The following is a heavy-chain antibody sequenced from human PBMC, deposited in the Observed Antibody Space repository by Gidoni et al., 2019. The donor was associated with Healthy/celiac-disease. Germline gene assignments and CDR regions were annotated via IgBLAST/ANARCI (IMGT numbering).Heavy chain of an antibody. CDR1: GGTSSSYA. D-gene: IGHD6-13*01. CDR3: ARVRSSRYYYYYGMDV. Sequence: QVQLVQSGAVVKKPGSSVKVSCKASGGTSSSYAISWVRQAPGQGLEWMGGIIPSFGTANYEQKFQGRVTITADEATSTAYMELSSLRSEDTAVYYCARVRSSRYYYYYGMDVWGQGTTVTRLL. CDR2: IIPSFGTA. V-gene: IGHV1-69*01. J-gene: IGHJ6*02.